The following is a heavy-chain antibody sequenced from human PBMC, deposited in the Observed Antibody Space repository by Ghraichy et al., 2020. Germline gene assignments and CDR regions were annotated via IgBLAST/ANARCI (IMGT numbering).Heavy chain of an antibody. D-gene: IGHD1-1*01. V-gene: IGHV4-30-2*01. J-gene: IGHJ4*02. Sequence: SETLSLTCAVSGGAISSSAYSWTWVRQPPEKGLEWIAYVYYDGSTYYNPSLKSRVTISLDNSKNQFSLELTSVTAADMAGYYCARALNSVGFDYWGQGTLVTVAS. CDR1: GGAISSSAYS. CDR3: ARALNSVGFDY. CDR2: VYYDGST.